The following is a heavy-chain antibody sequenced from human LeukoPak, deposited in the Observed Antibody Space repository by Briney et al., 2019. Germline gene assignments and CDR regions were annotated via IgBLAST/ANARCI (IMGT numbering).Heavy chain of an antibody. CDR2: ISYDGSNK. J-gene: IGHJ4*02. D-gene: IGHD3-10*01. V-gene: IGHV3-30*04. Sequence: GGSLRLSCAASGFTFSSYAMHWVRRAPGKGLEWVAVISYDGSNKYYADSVKGRFTISRDNSKNTLYLQMNSLRAEDTAVYYCARVKGSYYNYFDYWGQGTLVTVSS. CDR1: GFTFSSYA. CDR3: ARVKGSYYNYFDY.